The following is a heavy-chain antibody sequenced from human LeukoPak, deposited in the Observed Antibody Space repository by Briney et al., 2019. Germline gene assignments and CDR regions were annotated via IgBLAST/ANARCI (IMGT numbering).Heavy chain of an antibody. Sequence: PSESLPLTCTVSGDSLNRRSYYWAWIRQPPGKGLEWIGSISFGGDTDHNPSLRSRVTITEDMSKNHFSLRLTSVTAADTAVYYCARHANGVFGYWGQGTLVTVSS. D-gene: IGHD2-8*01. V-gene: IGHV4-39*01. J-gene: IGHJ4*02. CDR1: GDSLNRRSYY. CDR3: ARHANGVFGY. CDR2: ISFGGDT.